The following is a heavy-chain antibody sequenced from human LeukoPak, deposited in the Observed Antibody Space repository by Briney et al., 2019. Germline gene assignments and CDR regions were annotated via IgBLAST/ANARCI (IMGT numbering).Heavy chain of an antibody. CDR2: IIPILGIA. CDR3: ARGLGTGLGAFDI. V-gene: IGHV1-69*04. CDR1: GGTFSSYA. D-gene: IGHD1-1*01. J-gene: IGHJ3*02. Sequence: GASVKVSCKASGGTFSSYAISWVRQAPGQGLEWMGRIIPILGIANYAQKFQGRVTITADKSTSTAYMELSSLRSEDTAVYYCARGLGTGLGAFDIRGQGTMVTVSS.